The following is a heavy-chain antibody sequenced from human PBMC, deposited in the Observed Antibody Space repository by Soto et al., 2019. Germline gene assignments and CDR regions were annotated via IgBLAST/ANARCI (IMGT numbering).Heavy chain of an antibody. Sequence: QVQLVQSGAEVQKPGSSVKVSCKASGGTFSSYAISWVRQAPGQGLEWMGGIIPIFGTANYAQKFQGRVTITADESTSTAYMELSSLRSEDTAVDYGARVDGRRFGELDYWGQGTLVTVSS. CDR2: IIPIFGTA. V-gene: IGHV1-69*01. CDR1: GGTFSSYA. CDR3: ARVDGRRFGELDY. D-gene: IGHD3-10*01. J-gene: IGHJ4*02.